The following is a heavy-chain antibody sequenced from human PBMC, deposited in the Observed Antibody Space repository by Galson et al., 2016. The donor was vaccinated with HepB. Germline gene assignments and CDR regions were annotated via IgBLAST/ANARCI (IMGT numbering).Heavy chain of an antibody. J-gene: IGHJ4*02. CDR3: ASIHVVGGTVDS. CDR1: GIPFRNYA. CDR2: ISSDGGTA. Sequence: SLRLSCAVSGIPFRNYAMHWVRQAPGKALEWVGVISSDGGTAYYVDSVKGRFTISRDNSNNTLFLHTTSLKPEDTAVYYCASIHVVGGTVDSWGQGTLVTVSS. D-gene: IGHD1-26*01. V-gene: IGHV3-30*04.